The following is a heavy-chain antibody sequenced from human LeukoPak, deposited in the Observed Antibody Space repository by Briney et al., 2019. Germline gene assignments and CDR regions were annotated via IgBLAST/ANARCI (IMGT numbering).Heavy chain of an antibody. CDR3: AREAMVRGVIWFDP. CDR1: GGSISSYY. CDR2: IYYSGST. V-gene: IGHV4-59*01. D-gene: IGHD3-10*01. J-gene: IGHJ5*02. Sequence: SETLSLTCTVSGGSISSYYWSWIRQPPGKGLEWIGYIYYSGSTNYNPSLKSRVTISVDTSKNQFSLKLSSVTAADTAVYYCAREAMVRGVIWFDPWGQGTLVTVSS.